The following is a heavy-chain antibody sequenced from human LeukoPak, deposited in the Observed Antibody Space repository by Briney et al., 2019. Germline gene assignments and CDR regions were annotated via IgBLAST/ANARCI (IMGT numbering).Heavy chain of an antibody. CDR2: ISYDGSNK. J-gene: IGHJ6*03. V-gene: IGHV3-30*01. CDR1: GFTFSSYA. CDR3: ARGRHSMDV. Sequence: GGSLRLSCAASGFTFSSYAMHWVRQAPGKGLEWVAVISYDGSNKYYADSVKGRFTISRDNSKNTLYLQMNSLRAEDTTVYYCARGRHSMDVWGKGTTVTVSS.